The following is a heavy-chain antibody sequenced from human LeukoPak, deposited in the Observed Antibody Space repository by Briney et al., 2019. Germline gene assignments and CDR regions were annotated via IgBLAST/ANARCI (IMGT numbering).Heavy chain of an antibody. CDR3: ARDSAGGLGVFDY. CDR1: GYTFTSYD. J-gene: IGHJ4*02. CDR2: IIPIFGTA. V-gene: IGHV1-69*13. Sequence: GASVKVSCKASGYTFTSYDINWVRQATGQGLEWMGGIIPIFGTANYAQKFQGRVTITADESTSTAYMELSSLRSEDTAVYYCARDSAGGLGVFDYWGQGTLVTVSS. D-gene: IGHD3-16*01.